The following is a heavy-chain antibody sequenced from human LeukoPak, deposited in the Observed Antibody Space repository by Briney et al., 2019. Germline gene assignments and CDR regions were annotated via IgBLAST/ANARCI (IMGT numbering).Heavy chain of an antibody. CDR1: GGSFSGYY. CDR3: ARVRQWLVGGPFDY. J-gene: IGHJ4*02. V-gene: IGHV4-34*01. CDR2: INHSGST. Sequence: SETLSLTGAVYGGSFSGYYWSWIRQPPGKGLEWIGEINHSGSTNYNPSLKSRVTISVDTSKNQFSLKLSSVTAADTAVYYCARVRQWLVGGPFDYWGQGTLVTVSS. D-gene: IGHD6-19*01.